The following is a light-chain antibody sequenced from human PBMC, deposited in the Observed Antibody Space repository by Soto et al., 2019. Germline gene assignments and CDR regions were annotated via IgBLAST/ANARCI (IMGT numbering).Light chain of an antibody. J-gene: IGKJ1*01. CDR3: QQSYSTPPT. CDR1: QSISSY. Sequence: DLPMTQSPSSLSASVGDRVTITCRASQSISSYLNWYQQKPGKAPKLLIYAASSLQSGVPSRFSGSGSGTDFTLTNSSLQPEDFATYYCQQSYSTPPTFGQGTKVEIK. V-gene: IGKV1-39*01. CDR2: AAS.